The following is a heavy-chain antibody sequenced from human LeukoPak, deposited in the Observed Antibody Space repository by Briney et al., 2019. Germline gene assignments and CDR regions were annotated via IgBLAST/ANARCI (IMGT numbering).Heavy chain of an antibody. CDR3: AREGGVGPTAPPDYYSYQMDV. CDR2: INPYTTKT. D-gene: IGHD1-26*01. J-gene: IGHJ6*03. CDR1: GYTFISYG. Sequence: ASVKVSCKASGYTFISYGITWVRQAPGQGLEWMGWINPYTTKTNYVQSLQGRVTMTTDTSTSTAYMELRSLRSDDTAVYYCAREGGVGPTAPPDYYSYQMDVWGKGTTVTVSS. V-gene: IGHV1-18*01.